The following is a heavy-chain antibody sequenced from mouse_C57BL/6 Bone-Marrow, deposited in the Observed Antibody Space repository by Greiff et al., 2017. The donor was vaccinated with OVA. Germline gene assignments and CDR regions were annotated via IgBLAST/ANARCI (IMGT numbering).Heavy chain of an antibody. V-gene: IGHV5-15*01. CDR1: GFTFSDYG. J-gene: IGHJ4*01. D-gene: IGHD2-4*01. Sequence: EVQLVESGGGLVQPGGSLKLSFAASGFTFSDYGMAWVRQAPRKGPEWVAFISNLAYSIYYADTVTGRFTISRDNAKNTLYLEMSSLRSEDTAMYYCARGDYDYDGAMDYWGQGTSVTVSS. CDR3: ARGDYDYDGAMDY. CDR2: ISNLAYSI.